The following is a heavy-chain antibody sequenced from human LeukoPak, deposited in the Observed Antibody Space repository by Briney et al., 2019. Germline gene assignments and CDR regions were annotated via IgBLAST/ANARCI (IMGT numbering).Heavy chain of an antibody. V-gene: IGHV3-21*01. CDR3: ARAYSGSYGSDY. D-gene: IGHD1-26*01. CDR2: ISTGGAYI. J-gene: IGHJ4*02. CDR1: GFTFSSYA. Sequence: GGSLRLSCAASGFTFSSYAMSWVRQAPGKGLEWVSSISTGGAYIYYADSVKGRFTISRDDAQNSLYLQMNSLRAEDTAVYYCARAYSGSYGSDYWGQGTLVTVSS.